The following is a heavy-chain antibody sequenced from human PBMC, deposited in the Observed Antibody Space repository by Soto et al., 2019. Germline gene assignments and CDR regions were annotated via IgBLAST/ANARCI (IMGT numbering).Heavy chain of an antibody. J-gene: IGHJ3*02. CDR1: GGSVNTAGYS. Sequence: QLQLQESGSGLVKPSQTLSLTCAVSGGSVNTAGYSWSWIRQPPGKGLEWIGYIYHSGSTYYNPSLKSRVTISLDRSNNHFSLMLSSVTAADTAVYYCARVPIYYDSSGYYHYGTFEIWGQGTMVAVSS. D-gene: IGHD3-22*01. CDR2: IYHSGST. V-gene: IGHV4-30-2*01. CDR3: ARVPIYYDSSGYYHYGTFEI.